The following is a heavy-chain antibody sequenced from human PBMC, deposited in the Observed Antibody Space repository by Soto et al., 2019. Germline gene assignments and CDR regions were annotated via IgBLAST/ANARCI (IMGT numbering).Heavy chain of an antibody. D-gene: IGHD2-2*01. CDR3: ARGPSSLTRFDY. Sequence: PGGSLRLSCAASGFTFSSYAMHWVRQAPGKGLEWVAVISYDGSNKYYADSVKGRLTISRDNSKNTLYLQMNSLRGEDTAVYFCARGPSSLTRFDYWGQGTLVTVSS. CDR2: ISYDGSNK. V-gene: IGHV3-30-3*01. J-gene: IGHJ4*02. CDR1: GFTFSSYA.